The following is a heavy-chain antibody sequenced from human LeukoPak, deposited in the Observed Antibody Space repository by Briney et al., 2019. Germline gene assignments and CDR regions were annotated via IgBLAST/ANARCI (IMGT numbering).Heavy chain of an antibody. V-gene: IGHV3-23*01. Sequence: PGGSLRLPCAASGFTFSSYAMSWVRQAPGKGLEWVSGTSGSGGSTYYAASVKGRFTISRDNSKNTLYLQMNSLRVEDAAVYYCAKNGGSQCYSHLDSWGQGTLVTVSS. CDR2: TSGSGGST. CDR3: AKNGGSQCYSHLDS. J-gene: IGHJ4*02. CDR1: GFTFSSYA. D-gene: IGHD2-15*01.